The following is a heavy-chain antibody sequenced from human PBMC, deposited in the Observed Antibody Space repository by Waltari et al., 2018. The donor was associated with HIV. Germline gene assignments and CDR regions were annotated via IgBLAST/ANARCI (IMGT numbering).Heavy chain of an antibody. CDR1: GGSISSYY. V-gene: IGHV4-4*07. D-gene: IGHD3-22*01. CDR3: ARVGTEYYYDSSGYYSGRSAFDI. Sequence: QVQLQESGPGLVKPSETLSLTCTVSGGSISSYYWSWIRQPAGTGRDGLGCIYTSGSTNYNPSLKSRVTMSVDTSKNQFSLKLSSVTAADTAVYYCARVGTEYYYDSSGYYSGRSAFDIWGQGTMVTVSS. J-gene: IGHJ3*02. CDR2: IYTSGST.